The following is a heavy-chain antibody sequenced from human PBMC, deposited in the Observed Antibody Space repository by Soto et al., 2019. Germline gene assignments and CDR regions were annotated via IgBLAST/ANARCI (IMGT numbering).Heavy chain of an antibody. CDR3: ESTTYFYDTSGYTPYF. D-gene: IGHD3-22*01. V-gene: IGHV3-72*01. CDR1: GFTLRDHY. J-gene: IGHJ4*01. CDR2: SREKAQGYST. Sequence: GSGFTLRDHYINWVHQDPWKGLELVVRSREKAQGYSTAYAASVKVRFTTSINDSKNSVYLQMNSLKTDDTAVYDCESTTYFYDTSGYTPYF.